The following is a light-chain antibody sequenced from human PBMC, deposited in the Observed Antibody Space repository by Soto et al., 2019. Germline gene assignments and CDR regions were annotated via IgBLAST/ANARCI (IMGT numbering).Light chain of an antibody. V-gene: IGLV1-40*01. CDR2: VNI. CDR3: QSYDSSLSVV. Sequence: QLVLTQPPSVSGAPGQRVTISCTGSSSNIGAGYDVHWYQQLPGTAPKLLIYVNINRPSGVPDRFSGSKSGTSASLAITGLQAEDEADYYCQSYDSSLSVVFGGGTKLTVL. CDR1: SSNIGAGYD. J-gene: IGLJ2*01.